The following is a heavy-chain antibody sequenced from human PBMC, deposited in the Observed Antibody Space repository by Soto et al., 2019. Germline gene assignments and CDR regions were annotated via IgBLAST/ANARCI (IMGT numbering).Heavy chain of an antibody. J-gene: IGHJ4*02. CDR2: ISGSGGST. CDR3: AKVSTYVDTAMAAFDY. D-gene: IGHD5-18*01. CDR1: GFTFSSYA. Sequence: GGSLRLSCAASGFTFSSYAMSWVRQAPGKGLEWVSAISGSGGSTYYADSVKGRFTISRDNSKNTLYLQMNSLRAEDTAVYYCAKVSTYVDTAMAAFDYWGQGTLVTVSS. V-gene: IGHV3-23*01.